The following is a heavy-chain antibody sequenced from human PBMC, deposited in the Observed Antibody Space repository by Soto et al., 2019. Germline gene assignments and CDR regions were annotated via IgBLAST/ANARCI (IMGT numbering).Heavy chain of an antibody. CDR2: IYYIVST. CDR3: ARRKVAAHWFDP. Sequence: SETLSLTCTVSGGSISSSSYYWGWTRQPPGKGLEWIGSIYYIVSTYYNPSLKSLVTISVDTSKNQFSLKLSSVTAAVTALYYCARRKVAAHWFDPWGQGTLVTVSS. V-gene: IGHV4-39*01. CDR1: GGSISSSSYY. J-gene: IGHJ5*02. D-gene: IGHD6-19*01.